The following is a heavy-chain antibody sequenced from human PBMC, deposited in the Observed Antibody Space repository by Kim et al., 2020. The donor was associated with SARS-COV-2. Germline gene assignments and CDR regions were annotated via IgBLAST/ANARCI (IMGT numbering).Heavy chain of an antibody. CDR1: GFTFSSYG. J-gene: IGHJ4*02. Sequence: GGSLRLSCAASGFTFSSYGMHWVRQAPGKGLEWVAVISYDGSNKYYADSVKGRFTISRDNSKNTLYLQMNSLRAEDTAVYYCAYSRWTIWGQGTLVTVSS. V-gene: IGHV3-30*03. CDR2: ISYDGSNK. CDR3: AYSRWTI. D-gene: IGHD4-4*01.